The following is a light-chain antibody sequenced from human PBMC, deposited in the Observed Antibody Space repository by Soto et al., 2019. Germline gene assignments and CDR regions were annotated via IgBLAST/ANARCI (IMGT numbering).Light chain of an antibody. CDR2: GAS. V-gene: IGKV3-20*01. CDR1: QSVSNTY. Sequence: EIVLTQSPGTLSLSPGERATLSCRASQSVSNTYIAWYQQQPGQAPRLLIYGASTRATDIPARFSGSGSGTDFTLTISSLEPEDFAVYYCHQYSSSRRTFGQGTKVDIK. CDR3: HQYSSSRRT. J-gene: IGKJ1*01.